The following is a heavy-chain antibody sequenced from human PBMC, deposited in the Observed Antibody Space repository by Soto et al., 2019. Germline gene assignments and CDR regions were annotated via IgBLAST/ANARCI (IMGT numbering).Heavy chain of an antibody. CDR1: GFTFSDHY. CDR2: TRNKANSYTT. CDR3: ARSSSWRGFYYFDY. V-gene: IGHV3-72*01. D-gene: IGHD6-13*01. Sequence: GGSLRLSCAASGFTFSDHYMDWVRQAPGKGLEWVGRTRNKANSYTTEYAASVKGRFTISRDDSKNSLYLQMNSLKTEDTAVYYCARSSSWRGFYYFDYWGQGTLVTVSS. J-gene: IGHJ4*02.